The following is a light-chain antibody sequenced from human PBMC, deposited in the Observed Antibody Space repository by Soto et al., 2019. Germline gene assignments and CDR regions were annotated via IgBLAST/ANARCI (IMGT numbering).Light chain of an antibody. V-gene: IGKV3-15*01. CDR3: QQYNNWPGWA. CDR2: GAS. CDR1: QSVSSN. Sequence: EIVMTQSPATLSVSPGERVTLFCRASQSVSSNLAWYQQKPGQAPRLLIYGASTRATGIPARFSGSGSGTEFTLTISSLQSEDFAVYYCQQYNNWPGWAFGQGTKVEIK. J-gene: IGKJ1*01.